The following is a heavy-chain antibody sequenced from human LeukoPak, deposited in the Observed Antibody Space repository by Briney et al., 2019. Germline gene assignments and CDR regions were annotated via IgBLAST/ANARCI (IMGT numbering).Heavy chain of an antibody. CDR3: ARHVVAVGFDY. CDR1: GFTFSTYG. J-gene: IGHJ4*02. Sequence: PGGSLRLSCAASGFTFSTYGMTWVRLAPGKGLEWVSAISNSGGRTYYADSVRGRFTISRDNAKNSLYLQMNSLRAEDTAVYYCARHVVAVGFDYWGQGTLVTVSS. D-gene: IGHD3-22*01. CDR2: ISNSGGRT. V-gene: IGHV3-21*01.